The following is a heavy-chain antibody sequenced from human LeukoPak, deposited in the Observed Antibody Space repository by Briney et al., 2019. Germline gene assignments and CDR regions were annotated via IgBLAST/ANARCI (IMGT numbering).Heavy chain of an antibody. D-gene: IGHD3-3*01. CDR2: IYTSGST. J-gene: IGHJ4*02. V-gene: IGHV4-61*02. CDR3: ARDRDFWSGYSYYFDY. CDR1: GGSISSSSYY. Sequence: SETLSLTCTVSGGSISSSSYYWSWIRQPAGKGLEGIGRIYTSGSTNYNPSLKGRFTMSVDTSKNQFSLKLSSVTAADTAVYYCARDRDFWSGYSYYFDYWGQGTLVTVSA.